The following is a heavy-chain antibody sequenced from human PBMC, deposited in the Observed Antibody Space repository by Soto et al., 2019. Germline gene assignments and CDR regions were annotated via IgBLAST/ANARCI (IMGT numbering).Heavy chain of an antibody. V-gene: IGHV4-31*02. CDR3: ARERGITIFGVVTFPDYWYFDL. Sequence: SETLSLTCTVSGGSISSVGYCWSWIRQHPGKGLEWIGYIYYSGSTYYNPSLKSRVTISVDTSKNQFSLKLSSVTAADTAVYYCARERGITIFGVVTFPDYWYFDLWGRGTLVT. D-gene: IGHD3-3*01. CDR2: IYYSGST. J-gene: IGHJ2*01. CDR1: GGSISSVGYC.